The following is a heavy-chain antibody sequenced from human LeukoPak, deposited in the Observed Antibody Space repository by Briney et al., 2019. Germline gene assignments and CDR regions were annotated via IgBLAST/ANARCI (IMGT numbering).Heavy chain of an antibody. CDR1: GGSISTSDYL. D-gene: IGHD3-16*01. J-gene: IGHJ5*02. V-gene: IGHV4-39*01. CDR2: FYYNGVT. CDR3: VRRNYVSGRIHP. Sequence: SETLSLTCTVSGGSISTSDYLWAWVRQPPGKGLEWIGDFYYNGVTSYSPSLKSRVTISVDTSKNQFSLNLTSVTAADTAVYYCVRRNYVSGRIHPWGQGTLVTVSS.